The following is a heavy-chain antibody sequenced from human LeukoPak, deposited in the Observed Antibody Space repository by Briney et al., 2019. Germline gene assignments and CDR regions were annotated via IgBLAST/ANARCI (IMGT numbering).Heavy chain of an antibody. CDR2: INHSGST. CDR1: GGSLSGYY. V-gene: IGHV4-34*01. J-gene: IGHJ6*03. D-gene: IGHD5-18*01. CDR3: ARGLRRLAGYGYYYYYYMDV. Sequence: SETLSLTCAVYGGSLSGYYWSWIRQPPGKGLEWIGEINHSGSTNYNPSLRSRVTISVDTSKNQFSLELFSVTAADTALYYCARGLRRLAGYGYYYYYYMDVWAKGTTVSVSS.